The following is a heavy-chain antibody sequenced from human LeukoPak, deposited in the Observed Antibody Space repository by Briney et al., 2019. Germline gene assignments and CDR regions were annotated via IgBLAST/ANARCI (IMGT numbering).Heavy chain of an antibody. CDR2: FSGSGGRI. D-gene: IGHD2-15*01. Sequence: GGSLRLSCVASGFTFTSYAMNWVRQAPEKGLKWVSGFSGSGGRIYYADSVKGRFTISRDNSKNMVYLQMNSLRDEDTAVYFCAKDGCSGGSCFSHFDYWGQGTLVTVSS. CDR1: GFTFTSYA. V-gene: IGHV3-23*01. CDR3: AKDGCSGGSCFSHFDY. J-gene: IGHJ4*02.